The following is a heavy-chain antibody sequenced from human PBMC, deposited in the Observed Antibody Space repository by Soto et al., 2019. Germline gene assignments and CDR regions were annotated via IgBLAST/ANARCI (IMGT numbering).Heavy chain of an antibody. CDR2: INAGNGNT. Sequence: GASVKVSCKASGYTFTSYAMHWVRQAPGQRLEWMGWINAGNGNTKYAQKFQGWVTMTRDTSISTAYMELSRLRSDDTAVYYCARDGIAAAGTGYYYYYYGMDVWGQGTTVTVSS. J-gene: IGHJ6*02. CDR1: GYTFTSYA. CDR3: ARDGIAAAGTGYYYYYYGMDV. V-gene: IGHV1-3*01. D-gene: IGHD6-13*01.